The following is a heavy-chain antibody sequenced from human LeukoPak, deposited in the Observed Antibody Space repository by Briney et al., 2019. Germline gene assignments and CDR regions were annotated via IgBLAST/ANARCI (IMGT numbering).Heavy chain of an antibody. J-gene: IGHJ4*02. D-gene: IGHD3-10*01. V-gene: IGHV4-34*01. CDR3: ARNGWGSGSYWFY. Sequence: SETLSLTCEVSGASLSGYYWSWIRQAPGKGLEWIGEISHSGSTNYNPSLKSRVAISAHTSKNQFSLKLSSVIGADTAVYFCARNGWGSGSYWFYWGQGTLVTVSA. CDR2: ISHSGST. CDR1: GASLSGYY.